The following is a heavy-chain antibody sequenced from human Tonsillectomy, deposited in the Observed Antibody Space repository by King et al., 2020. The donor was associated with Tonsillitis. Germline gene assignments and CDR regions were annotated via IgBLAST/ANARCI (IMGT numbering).Heavy chain of an antibody. J-gene: IGHJ4*02. CDR1: GGSISSYY. CDR2: IYYSGST. V-gene: IGHV4-59*08. Sequence: QLQLQESGPGLVKPSETLSLTCTVSGGSISSYYWSWIRQPPGKGLEWIGYIYYSGSTNYNPSLKSRVTISIDTSKNQFSLKLSSVTAADTAVYYCVGIPQADCGGDCWIAYWGQGTLVTVSS. CDR3: VGIPQADCGGDCWIAY. D-gene: IGHD2-21*02.